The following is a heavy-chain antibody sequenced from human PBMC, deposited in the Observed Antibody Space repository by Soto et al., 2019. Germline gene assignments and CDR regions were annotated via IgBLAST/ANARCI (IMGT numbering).Heavy chain of an antibody. Sequence: GGSLRLSCAASGFAFSSHAMHWVRQAPGKGLEWVAVISYDGNNKYYADSVKGRFTVSRDNSKNTVYLQMNSLRAEDTAIYYCAKDRYGRTYVSFDYWGQGVLVTVSS. CDR2: ISYDGNNK. J-gene: IGHJ4*02. D-gene: IGHD3-16*01. CDR1: GFAFSSHA. CDR3: AKDRYGRTYVSFDY. V-gene: IGHV3-30-3*01.